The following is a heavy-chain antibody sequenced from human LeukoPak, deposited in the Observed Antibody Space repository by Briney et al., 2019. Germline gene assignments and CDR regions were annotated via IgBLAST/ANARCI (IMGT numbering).Heavy chain of an antibody. CDR3: ARDLGYGSGSYYYYYYGMDV. D-gene: IGHD3-10*01. J-gene: IGHJ6*02. CDR1: GFTFSSYS. V-gene: IGHV3-21*01. Sequence: GGSLRLSCAASGFTFSSYSMNWVRQAPGKGLEWVSSISSSSSYIYYADSVKGRFTIPRDNAKNSLYLQMNSLRAEDTAVYYCARDLGYGSGSYYYYYYGMDVWGQGTTVTVSS. CDR2: ISSSSSYI.